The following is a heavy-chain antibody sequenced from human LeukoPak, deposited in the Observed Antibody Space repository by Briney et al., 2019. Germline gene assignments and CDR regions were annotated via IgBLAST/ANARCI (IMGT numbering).Heavy chain of an antibody. D-gene: IGHD4-11*01. J-gene: IGHJ3*01. CDR1: GSSFSGGYY. CDR3: VDLQPGGAFDV. Sequence: SETLSLTCGVSGSSFSGGYYWGWVRQAPGKGLEWIGNVYHIGTTYINPSLRTRVSLSAATSKKQFFLTLKSVTAAGTAVYFCVDLQPGGAFDVWGPGTVVTVSS. CDR2: VYHIGTT. V-gene: IGHV4-38-2*01.